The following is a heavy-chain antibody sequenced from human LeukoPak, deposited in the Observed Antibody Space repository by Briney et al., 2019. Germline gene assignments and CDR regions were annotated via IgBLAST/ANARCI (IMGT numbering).Heavy chain of an antibody. J-gene: IGHJ3*02. CDR1: GFTFSSYS. D-gene: IGHD6-19*01. Sequence: PGGSLRLTCAASGFTFSSYSMNWVRQAPGKGLEWVSSISGSSSYINYADSVKGRFTISRDNAQNSLFLQLNSLRAEDTAVYYCARDPYSSGWYKDAFDIWGQGTMVTVSS. V-gene: IGHV3-21*01. CDR2: ISGSSSYI. CDR3: ARDPYSSGWYKDAFDI.